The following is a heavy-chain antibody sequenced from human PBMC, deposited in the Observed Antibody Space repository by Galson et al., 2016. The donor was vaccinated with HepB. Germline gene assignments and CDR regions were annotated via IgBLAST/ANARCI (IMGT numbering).Heavy chain of an antibody. Sequence: QSGAEVKKPGESLKISCKASGYRFTDYWIGWVRQTPVKGLEWMGVVHPGDSDTIYTPSFEGQVTISADRSITTAYLRLRRLRASDTAMYYCVKGGDGYNVSDSWGQGTLVTVSS. CDR3: VKGGDGYNVSDS. J-gene: IGHJ4*02. CDR1: GYRFTDYW. D-gene: IGHD5-24*01. V-gene: IGHV5-51*01. CDR2: VHPGDSDT.